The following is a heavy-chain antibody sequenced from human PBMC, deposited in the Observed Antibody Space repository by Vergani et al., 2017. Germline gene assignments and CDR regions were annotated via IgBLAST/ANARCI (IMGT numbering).Heavy chain of an antibody. V-gene: IGHV3-7*01. CDR1: GFTFSSHW. D-gene: IGHD6-19*01. CDR3: ARGGIAVAGKKGTYNYYMGV. CDR2: IKQDGSEK. Sequence: EVQLVESGGDLVQPGGSLRLSCAASGFTFSSHWMSWVRQAPGKGLEWVANIKQDGSEKYYVDSVKGRFTISRENAKNLLYLQMNRRRAEDTAVYYCARGGIAVAGKKGTYNYYMGVWGKGTTVTVSS. J-gene: IGHJ6*03.